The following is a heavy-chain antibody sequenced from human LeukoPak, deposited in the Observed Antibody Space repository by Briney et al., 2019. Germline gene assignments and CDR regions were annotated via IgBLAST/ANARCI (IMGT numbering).Heavy chain of an antibody. CDR3: ARSLSSGWPGFGY. D-gene: IGHD6-19*01. V-gene: IGHV5-10-1*01. Sequence: GESLRISCKGPGYSFTNYWINWVRQMPGKGLEWMGKIDPSDSYTNYSPSFQGHVTISADKSISTAYLQWSSLKASDTAMYYCARSLSSGWPGFGYWGQGALVTVSS. CDR2: IDPSDSYT. CDR1: GYSFTNYW. J-gene: IGHJ4*02.